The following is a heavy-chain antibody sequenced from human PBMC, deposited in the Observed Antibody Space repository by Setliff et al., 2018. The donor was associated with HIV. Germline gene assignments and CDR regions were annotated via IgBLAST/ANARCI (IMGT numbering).Heavy chain of an antibody. CDR3: ARAYDTSGDMGFWGQGTLVTVSSKSFDY. Sequence: GASVKVSCKASGDTFSNYAMNWVRQAPGKGLEWMGGVIPIFNTTHYAQKFQARVAITADESTNTAYMDLSSLRSDDTAVYYCARAYDTSGDMGFWGQGTLVTVSSKSFDYWGQGALVTVSS. CDR2: VIPIFNTT. V-gene: IGHV1-69*13. J-gene: IGHJ4*02. D-gene: IGHD3-22*01. CDR1: GDTFSNYA.